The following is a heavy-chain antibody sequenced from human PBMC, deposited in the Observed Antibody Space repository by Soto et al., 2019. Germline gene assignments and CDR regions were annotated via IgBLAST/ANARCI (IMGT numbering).Heavy chain of an antibody. CDR1: GFPFSNYA. D-gene: IGHD6-19*01. V-gene: IGHV3-23*01. CDR3: AKVGIPVAGKLNYYYYGMDV. J-gene: IGHJ6*02. Sequence: GGSLRLSCAASGFPFSNYAMSWVRQAPGKGLEWVSAISGSGGSTYYADSVKGRFTISRDNSKNTLYLQMNSLRAEDTAVYNCAKVGIPVAGKLNYYYYGMDVWGQGTTVTVSS. CDR2: ISGSGGST.